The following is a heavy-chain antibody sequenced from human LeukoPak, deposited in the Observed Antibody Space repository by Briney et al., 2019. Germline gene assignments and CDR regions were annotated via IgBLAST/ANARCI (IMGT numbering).Heavy chain of an antibody. Sequence: RSLRLSCAASGFTFSSYGMHWVRQAPGKGLEWVAVIWYDGSKKYYGDSMKGRFTISRDNSKNTLSLQMNSLRAEDTAVYYCARDRSYDSSGPDYWGQGTQVTVSS. CDR2: IWYDGSKK. CDR3: ARDRSYDSSGPDY. J-gene: IGHJ4*02. CDR1: GFTFSSYG. D-gene: IGHD3-22*01. V-gene: IGHV3-33*01.